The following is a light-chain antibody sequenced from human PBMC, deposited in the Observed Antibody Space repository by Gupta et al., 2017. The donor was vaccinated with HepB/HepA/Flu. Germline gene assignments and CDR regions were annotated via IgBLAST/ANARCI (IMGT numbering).Light chain of an antibody. J-gene: IGLJ2*01. CDR1: SSSIGTDYD. V-gene: IGLV1-40*01. Sequence: TLSCAGSSSSIGTDYDVLWYQHLPRTAPKLLIYVNTDRPSGVPDRLSGSKSGTSASLAITGLQAEDEADYFCHSYDSSLNIVVFGGGTRLTVL. CDR2: VNT. CDR3: HSYDSSLNIVV.